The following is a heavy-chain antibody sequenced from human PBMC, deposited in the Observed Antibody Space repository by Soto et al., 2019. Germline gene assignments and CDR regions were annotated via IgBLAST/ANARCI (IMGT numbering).Heavy chain of an antibody. D-gene: IGHD6-6*01. Sequence: QVQLVQSGAEVKKPGASVKVSCKASGYTFTSYGISWVRQAPGQGLEWMGWISAYNGNTNYAQKLQGRVTMTTDTSTSTAYMELRGLRSDDTAVYYCARDRQVYSSSHCSDYWGPGTLVTVSS. J-gene: IGHJ4*02. CDR1: GYTFTSYG. CDR3: ARDRQVYSSSHCSDY. CDR2: ISAYNGNT. V-gene: IGHV1-18*01.